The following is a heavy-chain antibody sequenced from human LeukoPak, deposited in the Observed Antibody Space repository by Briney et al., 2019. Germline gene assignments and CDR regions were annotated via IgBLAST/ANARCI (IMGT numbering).Heavy chain of an antibody. CDR3: ARDPNDYVWGSYHWFDP. V-gene: IGHV1-18*01. D-gene: IGHD3-16*02. Sequence: ASVKVSCKASGYTFTSYGISWVRQAPGQGLEWMGWISAYNGNTNYAQKLQGRVTMTTDTSTSTAYMELRSLRSDDTAVYYCARDPNDYVWGSYHWFDPWGKGTTVTISS. J-gene: IGHJ6*04. CDR2: ISAYNGNT. CDR1: GYTFTSYG.